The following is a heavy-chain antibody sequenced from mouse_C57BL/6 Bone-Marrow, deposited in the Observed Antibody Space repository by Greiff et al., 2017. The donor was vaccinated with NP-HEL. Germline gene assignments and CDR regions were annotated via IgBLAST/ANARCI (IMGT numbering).Heavy chain of an antibody. Sequence: VQVVESGAELVRPGTSVKVSCKASGYAFTNYLIEWVKQRPGQGLEWIGVINPGSGGTNYNEKFKGKATLTADKSSSTAYMQLSSLTSEDSAVYFCARSMYYYGSSYEDYWGQGTLVTVSA. J-gene: IGHJ3*01. CDR3: ARSMYYYGSSYEDY. V-gene: IGHV1-54*01. CDR1: GYAFTNYL. CDR2: INPGSGGT. D-gene: IGHD1-1*01.